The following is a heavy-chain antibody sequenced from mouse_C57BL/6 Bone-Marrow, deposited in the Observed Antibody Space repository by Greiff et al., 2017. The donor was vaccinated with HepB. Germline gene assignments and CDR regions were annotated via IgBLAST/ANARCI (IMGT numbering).Heavy chain of an antibody. CDR1: GYTFTDYY. V-gene: IGHV1-19*01. D-gene: IGHD2-4*01. CDR3: ARGGLRRGYYYAMDY. CDR2: INPYNGGT. J-gene: IGHJ4*01. Sequence: VQLKESGPVLVKPGASVKMSCKASGYTFTDYYMNWVKQSHGKSLEWIGVINPYNGGTSYNQKFKGKATLTVDKSSSTAYMELNSLTSEDSAVYYCARGGLRRGYYYAMDYWGQGTSVTVSS.